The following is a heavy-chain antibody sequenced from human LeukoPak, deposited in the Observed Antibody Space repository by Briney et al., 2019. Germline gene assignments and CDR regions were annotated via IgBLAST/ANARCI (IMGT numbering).Heavy chain of an antibody. J-gene: IGHJ4*02. CDR1: GYTFTGYY. V-gene: IGHV1-2*02. Sequence: ASVKVSCKASGYTFTGYYMHWVRQAPGQGLEWMGWINPNSGGTNYAQKFQGRATMTRDTSISTAYMELSRLRSDDTAVYYCARAMLYYDSSGYSMGAFDYWGQGTLVTVSS. D-gene: IGHD3-22*01. CDR3: ARAMLYYDSSGYSMGAFDY. CDR2: INPNSGGT.